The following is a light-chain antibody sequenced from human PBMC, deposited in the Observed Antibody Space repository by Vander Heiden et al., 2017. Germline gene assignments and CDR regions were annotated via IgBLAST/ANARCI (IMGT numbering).Light chain of an antibody. CDR2: DVS. CDR3: SSYTSSSTLV. Sequence: QSALTPPSSLSGAPGQSIPISCTGTSSDVGGYNYVSWYQHHPGNAPKLMIYDVSNRPSGVSNRFSGSKSGNTASLTISALQAEDEADYYCSSYTSSSTLVFGGGTKLNVL. J-gene: IGLJ2*01. V-gene: IGLV2-14*03. CDR1: SSDVGGYNY.